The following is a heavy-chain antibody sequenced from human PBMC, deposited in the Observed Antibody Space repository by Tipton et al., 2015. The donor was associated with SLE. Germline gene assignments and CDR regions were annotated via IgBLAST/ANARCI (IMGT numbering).Heavy chain of an antibody. J-gene: IGHJ4*02. Sequence: QVQLVQSGAEVKKTGSSVRVSCKASGNTFTYRFLHWARQAPGQAPEWMGWITLFNGNTKYAQNLQDRVVITGDRSSNTAFMELSSLRSGDTAMYYCATLAAGFYDSSSYSLDYWGQGTLVTVSS. CDR2: ITLFNGNT. V-gene: IGHV1-45*02. CDR3: ATLAAGFYDSSSYSLDY. CDR1: GNTFTYRF. D-gene: IGHD3-22*01.